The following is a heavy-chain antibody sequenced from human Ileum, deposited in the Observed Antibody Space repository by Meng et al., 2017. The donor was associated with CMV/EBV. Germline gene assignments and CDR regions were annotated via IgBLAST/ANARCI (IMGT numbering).Heavy chain of an antibody. J-gene: IGHJ4*02. CDR3: ARGRSRYSSSLGVSD. CDR1: GYTFTSYY. CDR2: INPSGGST. V-gene: IGHV1-46*01. D-gene: IGHD6-6*01. Sequence: ASVKVSCKASGYTFTSYYMHWVRQAPGQGLEWMGIINPSGGSTSYAQKFQGRVTMTRDTSTSTVYMELSSLRSEDTAVYYCARGRSRYSSSLGVSDWGQGNLVNVAS.